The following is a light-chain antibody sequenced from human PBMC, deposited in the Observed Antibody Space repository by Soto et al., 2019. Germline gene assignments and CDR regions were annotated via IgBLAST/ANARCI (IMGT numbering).Light chain of an antibody. CDR1: SGHSSYI. J-gene: IGLJ3*02. V-gene: IGLV4-60*03. CDR2: EGSGSY. CDR3: ETWDSNTRV. Sequence: QLVLTQSSSASASLGSSVKLTCTLSSGHSSYIIAWHQQQPGKAPRYLMLEGSGSYNKGSGVPDRFSGSSSGADRYLTISNLQSEDEADYYCETWDSNTRVFGGGTKLTVL.